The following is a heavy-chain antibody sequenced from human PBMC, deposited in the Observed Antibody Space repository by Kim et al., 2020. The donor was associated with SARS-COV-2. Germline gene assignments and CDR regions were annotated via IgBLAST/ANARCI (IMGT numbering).Heavy chain of an antibody. CDR3: ARTLTGTTESFEY. V-gene: IGHV3-7*03. CDR2: IKQDGSQK. D-gene: IGHD3-9*01. J-gene: IGHJ1*01. Sequence: GGSLRLSCAASGFTFGSYWMTWVRQAPGKGLVWVANIKQDGSQKYYVDSVKGRFTISRDDAKNSLYLQMNSLRAEDTAVYYCARTLTGTTESFEYWGQGTLVTVSS. CDR1: GFTFGSYW.